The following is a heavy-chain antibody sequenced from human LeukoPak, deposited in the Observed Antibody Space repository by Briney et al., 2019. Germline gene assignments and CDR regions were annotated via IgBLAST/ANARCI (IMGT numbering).Heavy chain of an antibody. CDR3: ALLLRYFDWLEGRVFDT. CDR2: ISSSGSTI. Sequence: PGGSLRLSCAASGFTFSSYEMNWVRQAPGKGLEWVSYISSSGSTIYYADSVKGRFTISRDNAKNSLYLQMNSLRAEDTAVYYCALLLRYFDWLEGRVFDTWGQGTMVTVSS. CDR1: GFTFSSYE. J-gene: IGHJ3*02. D-gene: IGHD3-9*01. V-gene: IGHV3-48*03.